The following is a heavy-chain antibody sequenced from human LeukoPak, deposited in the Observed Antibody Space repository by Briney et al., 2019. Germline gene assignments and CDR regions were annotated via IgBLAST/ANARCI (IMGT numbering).Heavy chain of an antibody. CDR2: ISYDGSSQ. D-gene: IGHD3-22*01. Sequence: GRSLRLSCAASGFTFRNYGMHWVRQAPGKGLEWVAIISYDGSSQYFADSVKGRFTISRDNAKNSLYLQMNSLRAEDTAVYYCARGGYYDSSGSPSGYYYYMDVWGKGTTVTVSS. J-gene: IGHJ6*03. CDR1: GFTFRNYG. CDR3: ARGGYYDSSGSPSGYYYYMDV. V-gene: IGHV3-30*03.